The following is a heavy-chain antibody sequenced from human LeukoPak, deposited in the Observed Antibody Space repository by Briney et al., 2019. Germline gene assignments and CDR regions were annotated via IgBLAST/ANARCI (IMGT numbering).Heavy chain of an antibody. Sequence: GGSLRLSCAASGFTFTTYWMSWVRQAPGKGLEYVSAISSNGGSTYYANSVKGRFTISRDNFKNTLYLQMGSLRAEDMAVYYCARGGSSWYGDYWGQETLVTVSS. CDR3: ARGGSSWYGDY. CDR2: ISSNGGST. V-gene: IGHV3-64*01. D-gene: IGHD6-13*01. J-gene: IGHJ4*02. CDR1: GFTFTTYW.